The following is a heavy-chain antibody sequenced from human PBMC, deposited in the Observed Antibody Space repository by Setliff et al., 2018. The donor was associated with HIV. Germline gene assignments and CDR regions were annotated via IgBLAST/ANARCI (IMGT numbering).Heavy chain of an antibody. CDR3: ARRFYGSIAAASDFDC. J-gene: IGHJ4*02. CDR1: GGSISSSSHY. Sequence: NPSEALSLTCIVSGGSISSSSHYWGWIRQPPGKGLEWIRSIYYSGSTYYNPSLKSRVSLSVDTSRNQFSLKLTSVTAADTAVYSCARRFYGSIAAASDFDCWGQGTLVTVSS. CDR2: IYYSGST. V-gene: IGHV4-39*01. D-gene: IGHD6-13*01.